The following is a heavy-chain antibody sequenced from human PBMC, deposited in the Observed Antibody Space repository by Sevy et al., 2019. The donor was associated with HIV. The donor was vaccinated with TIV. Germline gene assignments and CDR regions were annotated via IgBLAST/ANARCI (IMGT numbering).Heavy chain of an antibody. CDR2: INPNSGGT. V-gene: IGHV1-2*02. CDR3: ARAGPIVVVPAAIFLYGSPDY. J-gene: IGHJ4*02. D-gene: IGHD2-2*01. CDR1: GYTFTGYY. Sequence: ASVKVSCKASGYTFTGYYMHWVRQAPGQGLEWMGWINPNSGGTNYAQTFQGRVTMTRDTSISTAYMEVSRLRSDETAVYYCARAGPIVVVPAAIFLYGSPDYWGQGTLVTVSS.